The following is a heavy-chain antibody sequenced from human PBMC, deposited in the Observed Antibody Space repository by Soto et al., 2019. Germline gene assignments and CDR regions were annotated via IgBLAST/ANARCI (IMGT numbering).Heavy chain of an antibody. CDR1: GGSISSYY. CDR3: ARVPTRSIDY. D-gene: IGHD1-26*01. J-gene: IGHJ4*02. CDR2: IYYSGST. Sequence: SETLSLTCTVSGGSISSYYWSWIRQPPGKGLERIGYIYYSGSTNYNPSLKSRVTISVDTSKNQFSLKLSSVTAADTAVYYCARVPTRSIDYWGQGTLVTVSS. V-gene: IGHV4-59*08.